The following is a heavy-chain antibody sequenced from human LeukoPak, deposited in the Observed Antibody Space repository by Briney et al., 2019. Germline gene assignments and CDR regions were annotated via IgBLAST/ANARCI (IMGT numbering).Heavy chain of an antibody. CDR1: GFSFSSYA. Sequence: GGSLRLSCAASGFSFSSYAMHWVRQAPGKGLEWVAVISYDGSSKYYADSVKGRFTISRDNSRNTLYLQMNSLRAEDTAVYYCSANFDFWGQGTLVTVSS. D-gene: IGHD6-19*01. J-gene: IGHJ4*02. V-gene: IGHV3-30*04. CDR3: SANFDF. CDR2: ISYDGSSK.